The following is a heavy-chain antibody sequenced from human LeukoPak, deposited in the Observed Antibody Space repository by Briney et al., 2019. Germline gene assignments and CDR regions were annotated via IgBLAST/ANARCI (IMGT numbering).Heavy chain of an antibody. Sequence: GGSLRLSCTASGFTFGDYAMSWFRQAPGKGLEWVGFIRSKAYGGTTEYAASVKGRFTISRDDSKSIAYLQMNSLKTEDTAVYYCTRRYSSSSQTRGSAFDIWGQGTMVTVSS. CDR1: GFTFGDYA. J-gene: IGHJ3*02. CDR3: TRRYSSSSQTRGSAFDI. CDR2: IRSKAYGGTT. V-gene: IGHV3-49*03. D-gene: IGHD6-13*01.